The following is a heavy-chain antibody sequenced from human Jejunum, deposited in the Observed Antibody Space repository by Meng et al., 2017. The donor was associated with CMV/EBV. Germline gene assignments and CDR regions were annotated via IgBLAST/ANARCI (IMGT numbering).Heavy chain of an antibody. CDR3: AKDIRGSGLFDHYYGLDV. Sequence: PNFGITWVRQAPGQGLEWMGWISANNGDTSYAQKFQGKVTVTADTSTSTAYMEVSSLRPEDTAVYYCAKDIRGSGLFDHYYGLDVWGQGTTVTVSS. V-gene: IGHV1-18*01. D-gene: IGHD3-3*01. CDR1: PNFG. J-gene: IGHJ6*02. CDR2: ISANNGDT.